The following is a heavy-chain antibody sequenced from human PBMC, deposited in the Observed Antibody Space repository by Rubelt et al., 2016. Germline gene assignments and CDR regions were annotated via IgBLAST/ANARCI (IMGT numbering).Heavy chain of an antibody. CDR3: ATMGPIVYYFDN. Sequence: SSYGMHWVRQAPGKGLEWVAVIWYDGSNKYYADSVKGRFTISRDNSKNTLYLQMNSLRAEDTAVYFCATMGPIVYYFDNWGQGSLVTVSS. D-gene: IGHD1-26*01. CDR2: IWYDGSNK. CDR1: SSYG. V-gene: IGHV3-33*01. J-gene: IGHJ4*02.